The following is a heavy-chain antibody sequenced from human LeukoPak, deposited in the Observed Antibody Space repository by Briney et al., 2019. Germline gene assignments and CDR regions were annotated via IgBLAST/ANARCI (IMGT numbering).Heavy chain of an antibody. CDR1: GGSFSGYY. CDR3: ARSTRNYYDSSGYSP. Sequence: SETLSLTCAVYGGSFSGYYWSWIRRPPGKGLEWIGEINHSGSTNYNPSLKSRVTISVDTSKNQFSLKLSSVTAADTAVYYCARSTRNYYDSSGYSPWGQGTLVTVSS. CDR2: INHSGST. V-gene: IGHV4-34*01. J-gene: IGHJ5*02. D-gene: IGHD3-22*01.